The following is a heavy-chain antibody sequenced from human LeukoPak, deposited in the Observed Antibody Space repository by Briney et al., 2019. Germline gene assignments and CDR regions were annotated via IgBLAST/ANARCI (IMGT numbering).Heavy chain of an antibody. J-gene: IGHJ4*02. V-gene: IGHV3-30*18. CDR2: ISYDGSNK. Sequence: PGGSQRLSFAASGFTLSRVAMHWVRQAPGKGLEWVAVISYDGSNKYYADSVKGRFTISRDNSRNTLHLQMNSLRAEDTAVYSCAKASLRYFDWLSDYWGQGTLVTVSS. D-gene: IGHD3-9*01. CDR3: AKASLRYFDWLSDY. CDR1: GFTLSRVA.